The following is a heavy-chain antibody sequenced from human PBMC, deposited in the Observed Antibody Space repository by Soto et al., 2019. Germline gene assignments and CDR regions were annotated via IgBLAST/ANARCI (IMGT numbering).Heavy chain of an antibody. V-gene: IGHV3-49*03. Sequence: GGSLRLSCTASGFTFGYYAMSWFRQAPGKGLEWVGFIRSKAYGGTTEYAASVKGRFTISRDDSKSIAYLQMNSLKTEDTAVYYCTSPSYYGSGTTGGVWGQGTTVTVSS. D-gene: IGHD3-10*01. CDR3: TSPSYYGSGTTGGV. CDR2: IRSKAYGGTT. CDR1: GFTFGYYA. J-gene: IGHJ6*02.